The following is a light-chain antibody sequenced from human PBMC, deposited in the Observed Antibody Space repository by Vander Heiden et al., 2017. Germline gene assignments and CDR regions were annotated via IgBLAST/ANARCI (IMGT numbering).Light chain of an antibody. J-gene: IGLJ1*01. CDR1: SSDFGGYNS. CDR3: VSFTPSSTPYV. V-gene: IGLV2-14*03. Sequence: QSALTQPASVSGSPGQSITVSCTGTSSDFGGYNSVSWYQQHPGKAPNLMIYDVSNRPSGVSNRFSGSQSGNTASLTISGLQAEDEADYYCVSFTPSSTPYVFGTGTKVTVL. CDR2: DVS.